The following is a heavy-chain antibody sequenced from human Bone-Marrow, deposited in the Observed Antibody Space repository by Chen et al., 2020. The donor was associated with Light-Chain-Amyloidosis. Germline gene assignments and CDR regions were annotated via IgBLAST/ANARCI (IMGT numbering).Heavy chain of an antibody. CDR3: ARGRGVVPAAIGYDYYGMGG. Sequence: QVQLVQSGAAVKKPGASVKDSCMASGYTFTGYYMHWVRPAPGQGLEWTGWSNPSSGGTNSAQKCQGRVTMTRDTSSSTAYMELSRRRSENTAEYYCARGRGVVPAAIGYDYYGMGGWGQGTTVTVSS. V-gene: IGHV1-2*02. D-gene: IGHD2-2*02. J-gene: IGHJ6*02. CDR2: SNPSSGGT. CDR1: GYTFTGYY.